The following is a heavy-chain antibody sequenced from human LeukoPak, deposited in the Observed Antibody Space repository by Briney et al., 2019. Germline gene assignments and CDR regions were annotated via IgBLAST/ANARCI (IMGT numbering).Heavy chain of an antibody. CDR3: ARRDIVVIVSASDY. CDR1: GLTFSSYA. J-gene: IGHJ4*02. Sequence: PGGSLRLSCAASGLTFSSYAMSWVRQAPGKGLEWVSAISGSGGSTYYADSVKGRFTISRDNSKNTLYLQMNSLRADDTAVYYCARRDIVVIVSASDYWGQGTLVTVSS. V-gene: IGHV3-23*01. D-gene: IGHD2-15*01. CDR2: ISGSGGST.